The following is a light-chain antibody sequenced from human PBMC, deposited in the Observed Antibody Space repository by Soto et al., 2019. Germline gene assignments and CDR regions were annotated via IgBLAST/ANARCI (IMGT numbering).Light chain of an antibody. Sequence: EIVMTQSPVTLSVSPGERATLSCRASQSVSSKLAWYQQKPGQAPRLLISGASARATGVPDRFSGSGSGTEFTLTISSLQSEDSAVYYCQQYDNWPPFTFGPGTKVDIK. CDR3: QQYDNWPPFT. CDR1: QSVSSK. V-gene: IGKV3-15*01. CDR2: GAS. J-gene: IGKJ3*01.